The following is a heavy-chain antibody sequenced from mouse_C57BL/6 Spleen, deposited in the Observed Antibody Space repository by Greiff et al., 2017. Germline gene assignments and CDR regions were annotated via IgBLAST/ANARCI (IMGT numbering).Heavy chain of an antibody. J-gene: IGHJ4*01. Sequence: EVQLQQSGPGLVKPSQSLSLTCSVTGYSITSGYYWNWIRQFPGNKLEWMGYISYDGSNNYNPSLQNRISITRDTSKNQLFLMLNSLTTEDTATYDCASRLGHYYYAMDYWGQGTSGTVSS. CDR3: ASRLGHYYYAMDY. V-gene: IGHV3-6*01. D-gene: IGHD4-1*01. CDR1: GYSITSGYY. CDR2: ISYDGSN.